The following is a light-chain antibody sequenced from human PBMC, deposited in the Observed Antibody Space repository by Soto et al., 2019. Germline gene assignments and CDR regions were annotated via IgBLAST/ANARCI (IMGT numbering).Light chain of an antibody. CDR1: SSDVDDYSY. Sequence: QSALTQPASVSGSPGQSITISCTGTSSDVDDYSYVSWYQQHPGKAPKLMIYAVSNRPSEVSNRFSGSKSGNTASLTISGLQAEDEADYYCSSYTSSSTLGVFGTGTKVTVL. CDR3: SSYTSSSTLGV. CDR2: AVS. J-gene: IGLJ1*01. V-gene: IGLV2-14*01.